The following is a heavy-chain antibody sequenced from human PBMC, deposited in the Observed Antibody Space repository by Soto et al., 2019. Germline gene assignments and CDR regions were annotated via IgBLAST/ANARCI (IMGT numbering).Heavy chain of an antibody. CDR1: GGTFSSYA. CDR3: ARGSTVTTRTFDY. J-gene: IGHJ4*02. Sequence: QVQLVQSGAEVKKPGSSVKVSCKASGGTFSSYAISWVRQAPGQGLEWMGGIIPIFGTANYAQKFQGRVTITADESTSTAYLELIRLRSEYTAVYYCARGSTVTTRTFDYWGQGTLVTVSS. D-gene: IGHD4-4*01. V-gene: IGHV1-69*01. CDR2: IIPIFGTA.